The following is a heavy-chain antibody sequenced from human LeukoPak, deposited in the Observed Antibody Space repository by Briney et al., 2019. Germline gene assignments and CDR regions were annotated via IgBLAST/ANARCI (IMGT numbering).Heavy chain of an antibody. V-gene: IGHV1-46*01. CDR1: GYTFPSYF. CDR2: INPTGGST. Sequence: ASVKVSCKASGYTFPSYFMHWVRQASGQGLEWMGIINPTGGSTTYAQKFQGRVTMTRDTSTSTVYMELSRLRSDDTAVYYCARTAARRFDYWGQGTLVTVSS. D-gene: IGHD6-6*01. CDR3: ARTAARRFDY. J-gene: IGHJ4*02.